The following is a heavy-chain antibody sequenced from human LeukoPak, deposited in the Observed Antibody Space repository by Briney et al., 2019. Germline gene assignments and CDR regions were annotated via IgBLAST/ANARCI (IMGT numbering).Heavy chain of an antibody. J-gene: IGHJ4*02. CDR1: GFTFSSYA. V-gene: IGHV3-30-3*01. CDR3: ARTMRGYCTDGVCPYFDY. Sequence: QAGGSLRLSCAVSGFTFSSYAMHWVRQAPGKGLEWVAVISKDGSNKYYADSVKGRFTISRDNSKNTLYLQMNSLRAEDTAVYYCARTMRGYCTDGVCPYFDYWGQGTLVTVSS. CDR2: ISKDGSNK. D-gene: IGHD2-8*01.